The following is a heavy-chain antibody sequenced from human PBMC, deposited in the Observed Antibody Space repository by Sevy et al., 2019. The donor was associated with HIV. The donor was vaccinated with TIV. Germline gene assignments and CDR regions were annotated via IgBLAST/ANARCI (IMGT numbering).Heavy chain of an antibody. Sequence: ASVKVSCKASGYTFTDYYMHWVRQAPGQGLEWMGRINPMSGGTNYAQKFQGRVTMTRDTSISTAYMELSRLRSDDTAVYYCARYCSSTSCYAPPFDYWGQGTLVTVSS. V-gene: IGHV1-2*06. J-gene: IGHJ4*02. CDR2: INPMSGGT. CDR3: ARYCSSTSCYAPPFDY. CDR1: GYTFTDYY. D-gene: IGHD2-2*01.